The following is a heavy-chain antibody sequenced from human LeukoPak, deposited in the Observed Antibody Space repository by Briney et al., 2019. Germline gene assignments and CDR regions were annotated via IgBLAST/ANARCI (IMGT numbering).Heavy chain of an antibody. Sequence: ASVKVSCKVSGYTLTELSMHWVRQAPGKGLEWMGGFDPEDGETFYAQKFQGRVTMTKDTSTDTAYMELSSLRSEDMAVYYCTTDYYYDSSGSYYTIDYWGQGTLVTVSS. CDR1: GYTLTELS. CDR3: TTDYYYDSSGSYYTIDY. J-gene: IGHJ4*02. CDR2: FDPEDGET. D-gene: IGHD3-22*01. V-gene: IGHV1-24*01.